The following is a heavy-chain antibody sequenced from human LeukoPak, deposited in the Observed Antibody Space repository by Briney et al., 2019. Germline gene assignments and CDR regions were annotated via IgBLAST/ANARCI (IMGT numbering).Heavy chain of an antibody. CDR2: INHSGST. CDR3: ARQEAVAGLFDY. J-gene: IGHJ4*02. Sequence: SETLSLTCAVYGGSFSGYYWSWIRQPPGKGLEWIGEINHSGSTNYNPSLKSRVTISVDTSKNQFSLKLSSVTAADTAVYYCARQEAVAGLFDYWGQGTLVTVSS. CDR1: GGSFSGYY. D-gene: IGHD6-19*01. V-gene: IGHV4-34*01.